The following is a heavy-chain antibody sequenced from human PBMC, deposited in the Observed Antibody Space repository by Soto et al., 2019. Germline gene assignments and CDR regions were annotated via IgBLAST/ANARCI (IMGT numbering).Heavy chain of an antibody. CDR3: ARYKGIAAAGVGFDP. CDR2: ISSSGSTI. D-gene: IGHD6-13*01. CDR1: GFNFSDYY. Sequence: GGSLRLSCAASGFNFSDYYMRWIRQAPGKGLEWVSYISSSGSTIYYADSVKGRFTISRDNAKNSLYLQMNSLRAEDTAVYYCARYKGIAAAGVGFDPWGQGTMVTVSS. V-gene: IGHV3-11*01. J-gene: IGHJ5*02.